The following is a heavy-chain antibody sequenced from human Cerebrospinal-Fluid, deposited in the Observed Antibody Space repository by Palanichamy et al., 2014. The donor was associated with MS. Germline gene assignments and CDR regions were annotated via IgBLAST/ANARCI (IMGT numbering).Heavy chain of an antibody. V-gene: IGHV3-48*02. CDR3: ARGPRQWLATGWAVYFDY. D-gene: IGHD6-19*01. Sequence: EVQLVEVWGRAWYSLGGPVRLSCAASGFTFSSYSMNWVRQAPGKGLEWVSYISSSSSTIYYADSVKGRFTVSRDNAKNSLYLQMSSLSDEDTAVYYCARGPRQWLATGWAVYFDYWGQGTLVTVSS. CDR2: ISSSSSTI. CDR1: GFTFSSYS. J-gene: IGHJ4*02.